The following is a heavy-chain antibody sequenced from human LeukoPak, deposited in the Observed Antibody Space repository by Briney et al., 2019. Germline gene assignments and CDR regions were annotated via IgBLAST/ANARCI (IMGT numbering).Heavy chain of an antibody. Sequence: GGSLRLSCEASGFIITGHSMNWVRQAPGKGLEWVSLIYSDGSTYYADSVKGRFTISRDNSKNTLYLQMNSLRAEDTAVYYCARDLGYCSGSTCYVGYFDYWGQGTQVTVSS. CDR1: GFIITGHS. D-gene: IGHD2-15*01. J-gene: IGHJ4*02. CDR2: IYSDGST. V-gene: IGHV3-66*01. CDR3: ARDLGYCSGSTCYVGYFDY.